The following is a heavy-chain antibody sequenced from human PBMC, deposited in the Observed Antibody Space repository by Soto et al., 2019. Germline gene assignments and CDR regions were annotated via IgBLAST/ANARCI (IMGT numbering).Heavy chain of an antibody. CDR1: GFTFSSYA. Sequence: GGSLRLSCAASGFTFSSYAMSWVRQAPGKGLEWVSAISGSGGSTYYADSVKGRFTISRDNSKNTLYLQMNSLRAEDTAVYYCAKVVPAATYYYYYYMDVWGKGTTVTAP. V-gene: IGHV3-23*01. CDR3: AKVVPAATYYYYYYMDV. D-gene: IGHD2-2*01. CDR2: ISGSGGST. J-gene: IGHJ6*03.